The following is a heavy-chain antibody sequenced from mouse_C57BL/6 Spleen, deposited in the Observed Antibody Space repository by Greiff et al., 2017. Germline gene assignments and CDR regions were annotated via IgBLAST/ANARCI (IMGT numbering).Heavy chain of an antibody. J-gene: IGHJ2*01. D-gene: IGHD2-4*01. Sequence: QVQLQQSGAELVRPGASVTLSCKASGYTFTDYEMHWVEQTPVHGLEWIGAIDPETGGTAYNQKFKGKAILTADKSSSTAYMELRSLTSEDSAVYYCTRKGYDYDSDYWGQGTTLTVSS. CDR3: TRKGYDYDSDY. V-gene: IGHV1-15*01. CDR1: GYTFTDYE. CDR2: IDPETGGT.